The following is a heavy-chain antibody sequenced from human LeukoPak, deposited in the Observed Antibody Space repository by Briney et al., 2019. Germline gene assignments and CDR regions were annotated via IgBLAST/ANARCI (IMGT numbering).Heavy chain of an antibody. V-gene: IGHV3-30-3*01. D-gene: IGHD3-9*01. Sequence: PGGSLRLSCAASGFTFSSYAMHWVRQAPGKGLEWVAVISYDGSNKYYADSAKGRFTISRDNSKNTLYLQMNSLRAEDTAVYYCARASRLRYFDWLPLSDYYCGMDVWGQGTTVTVSS. CDR3: ARASRLRYFDWLPLSDYYCGMDV. J-gene: IGHJ6*02. CDR2: ISYDGSNK. CDR1: GFTFSSYA.